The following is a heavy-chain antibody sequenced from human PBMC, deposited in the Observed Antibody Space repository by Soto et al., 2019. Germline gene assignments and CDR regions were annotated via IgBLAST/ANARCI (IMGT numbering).Heavy chain of an antibody. Sequence: SETLSLTGAVYGGSFSGYYWSWIRQPPGKGLEWIGEINHSGSTNYNPSLKSRVTISVDTSKNQFSLKLSSVTAADTAVYYCATLGWYSSSWYSWFDPWGQGTLVTVSS. CDR3: ATLGWYSSSWYSWFDP. J-gene: IGHJ5*02. V-gene: IGHV4-34*01. D-gene: IGHD6-13*01. CDR2: INHSGST. CDR1: GGSFSGYY.